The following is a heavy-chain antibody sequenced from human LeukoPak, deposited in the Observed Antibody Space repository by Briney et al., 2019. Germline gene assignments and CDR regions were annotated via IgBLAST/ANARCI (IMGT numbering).Heavy chain of an antibody. CDR1: GGSISSFY. Sequence: SETLSLTCSVSGGSISSFYWNWIRQPPGKGLEWIGYMSNSGSTNYNPSLKSRLTRSVDTSKNHLSLRLSSVTAADTAVYYCARGNYDDSYAYGGDFDSWGQGTLVTVSS. CDR3: ARGNYDDSYAYGGDFDS. CDR2: MSNSGST. D-gene: IGHD3-16*01. J-gene: IGHJ4*02. V-gene: IGHV4-59*01.